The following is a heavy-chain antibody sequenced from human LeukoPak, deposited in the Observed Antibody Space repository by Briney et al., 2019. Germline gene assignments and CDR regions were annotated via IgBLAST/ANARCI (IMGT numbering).Heavy chain of an antibody. V-gene: IGHV3-23*01. CDR3: WKVGSSGYYLNY. CDR2: ISGSGGST. J-gene: IGHJ4*02. CDR1: GFTFSSYA. D-gene: IGHD3-22*01. Sequence: GGSLRLSCAASGFTFSSYAMSWVRQAPGKGLEWVSAISGSGGSTYYADSVKGRFTISRDNSKNTLYLQMNSLRAEDTAVYYCWKVGSSGYYLNYWGQGTLVTVSS.